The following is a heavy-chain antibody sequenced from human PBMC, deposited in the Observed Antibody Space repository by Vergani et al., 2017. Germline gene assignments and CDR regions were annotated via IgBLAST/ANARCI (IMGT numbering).Heavy chain of an antibody. J-gene: IGHJ6*03. CDR2: INPNSGGT. V-gene: IGHV1-2*02. CDR3: ARXPSIAVAGTGTGEYYYYYMDV. D-gene: IGHD6-19*01. CDR1: GYTFTGYY. Sequence: QVQLVQSGAEVKKPGASVKVSCKASGYTFTGYYLHWVRQAPGQGLEWMGWINPNSGGTNYAQKFQGRVTMTRDTSISTAYRELGRLRSDDTAVYYCARXPSIAVAGTGTGEYYYYYMDVWGKGTTVTVSS.